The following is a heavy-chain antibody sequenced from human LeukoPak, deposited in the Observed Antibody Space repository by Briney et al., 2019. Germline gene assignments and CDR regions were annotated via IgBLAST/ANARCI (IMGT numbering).Heavy chain of an antibody. CDR1: GFTFGSYA. CDR2: ISYDGSNK. J-gene: IGHJ5*02. V-gene: IGHV3-30-3*01. Sequence: LGGSLRLSCAASGFTFGSYAMHWVRQAPGKGLEWVAVISYDGSNKYYADSVKGRFTISRDNSKNTLYLQMNSLRAEDTAVYYCARDWVSVRRGFDPWGQGTLVTVSS. CDR3: ARDWVSVRRGFDP. D-gene: IGHD1-1*01.